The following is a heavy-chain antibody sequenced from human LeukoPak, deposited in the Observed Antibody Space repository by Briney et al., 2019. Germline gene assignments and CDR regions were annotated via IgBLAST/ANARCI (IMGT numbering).Heavy chain of an antibody. Sequence: ETLSLTCAVYGGSFSGYYWSWVRQAPGKGLEWVSAISGSGGSTYYADSVKGRFTISRDNSKNTLYLQMNSLRAEDTAVYYCAKERGFYGSGSYYPGFDYWGQGTLVTVSS. CDR1: GGSFSGYY. J-gene: IGHJ4*02. D-gene: IGHD3-10*01. V-gene: IGHV3-23*01. CDR3: AKERGFYGSGSYYPGFDY. CDR2: ISGSGGST.